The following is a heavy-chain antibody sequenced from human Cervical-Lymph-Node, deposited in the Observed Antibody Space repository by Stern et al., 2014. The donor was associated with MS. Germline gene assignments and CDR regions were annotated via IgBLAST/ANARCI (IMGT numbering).Heavy chain of an antibody. CDR2: TDEDGTFT. D-gene: IGHD6-25*01. Sequence: EVQLEEPGGGLLQPGGSLRLSCEESGFTFNRYWMHWVRQVPGKGLVGVSRTDEDGTFTSYAVFAKVQFTISRANAKNTLDLQMNSLRADDTAIYYCGRDLSGRYDHWGQGTLVTVSS. V-gene: IGHV3-74*03. J-gene: IGHJ5*02. CDR1: GFTFNRYW. CDR3: GRDLSGRYDH.